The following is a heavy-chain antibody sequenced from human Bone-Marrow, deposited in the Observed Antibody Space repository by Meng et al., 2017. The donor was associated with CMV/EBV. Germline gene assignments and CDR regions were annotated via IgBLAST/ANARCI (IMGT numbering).Heavy chain of an antibody. Sequence: ASVKVSCKASGYTFTSYDINWVRQATGQGLEWMGWMNPNSGNTGYAQKFQGRVTMTRNTSTSTAYMELSSLRSEDTAVYYCASVGSDSYGYEVDYWGQGTLVTVSS. CDR2: MNPNSGNT. D-gene: IGHD5-18*01. CDR3: ASVGSDSYGYEVDY. J-gene: IGHJ4*02. CDR1: GYTFTSYD. V-gene: IGHV1-8*01.